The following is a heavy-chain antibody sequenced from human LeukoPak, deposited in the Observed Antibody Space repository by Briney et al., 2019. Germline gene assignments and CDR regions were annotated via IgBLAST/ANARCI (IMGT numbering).Heavy chain of an antibody. CDR2: IDYSGST. CDR1: GGSISSGGYY. J-gene: IGHJ4*02. Sequence: TLSLTCTVSGGSISSGGYYWSWIRQHPGKGLEWIGYIDYSGSTYYNPCLKSRVTISVDTSKNQFSLKLSSVTAADTAVYYCARVYVWVSYRYSHFDYWGQGTLVTVSS. V-gene: IGHV4-31*03. D-gene: IGHD3-16*02. CDR3: ARVYVWVSYRYSHFDY.